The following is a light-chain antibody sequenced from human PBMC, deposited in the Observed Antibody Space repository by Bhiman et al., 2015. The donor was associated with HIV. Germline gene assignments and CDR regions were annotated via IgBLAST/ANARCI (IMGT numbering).Light chain of an antibody. CDR1: SSNIGAGYD. CDR2: GNS. Sequence: QSVLTQPPSVSGAPGQRVTISCTGSSSNIGAGYDVHWYQQLPGTAPKLLIYGNSNRPSGVPDRFSGSKSGTSASLAITGLQAEDEADYYCHSYDSRLSAWVFGGGTKLTVL. J-gene: IGLJ3*02. CDR3: HSYDSRLSAWV. V-gene: IGLV1-40*01.